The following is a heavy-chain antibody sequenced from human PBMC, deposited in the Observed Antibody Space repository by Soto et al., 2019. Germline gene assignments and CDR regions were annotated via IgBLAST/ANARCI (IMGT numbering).Heavy chain of an antibody. D-gene: IGHD2-2*01. V-gene: IGHV1-69*13. CDR1: GGTFSSYA. Sequence: SVKVSCKASGGTFSSYAISWMRQAPGQGLEWMGGINPIFGTANYAQKFQGRVTITADESTSTAYMELSSLRSEDTAVYYCARGGAVVVPAASYYYGMDVWGQGTTVTVSS. CDR2: INPIFGTA. CDR3: ARGGAVVVPAASYYYGMDV. J-gene: IGHJ6*02.